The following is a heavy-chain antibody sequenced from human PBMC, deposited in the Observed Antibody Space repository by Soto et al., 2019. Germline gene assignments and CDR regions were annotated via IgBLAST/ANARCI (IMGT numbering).Heavy chain of an antibody. J-gene: IGHJ6*02. D-gene: IGHD3-10*01. CDR2: IYYSGST. V-gene: IGHV4-39*01. Sequence: SETLSLTCTVSGGSISSSSYYWGWIRQPPGKGLEWIGSIYYSGSTYYNPSLKSRVTTSVDTSKNQFSLKLSPVTAADTAVYYCARLVTMVRGVIITRYYYYYGMDVWGQGTTVTVSS. CDR3: ARLVTMVRGVIITRYYYYYGMDV. CDR1: GGSISSSSYY.